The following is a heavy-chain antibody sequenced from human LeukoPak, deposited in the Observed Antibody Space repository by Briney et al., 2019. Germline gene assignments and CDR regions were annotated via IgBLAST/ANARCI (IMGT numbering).Heavy chain of an antibody. J-gene: IGHJ3*01. CDR2: ITSGGAP. CDR1: GFTFSNYA. CDR3: ARDPNGDYIGAFEF. V-gene: IGHV3-23*01. D-gene: IGHD4-17*01. Sequence: GGSLRLSCAASGFTFSNYAVMWVGQAPGQGLEWVSAITSGGAPRYSDSVKGRFTISRDNSKNTLYLQMNTLRAEDTAQYVCARDPNGDYIGAFEFWGRGTVVTLSS.